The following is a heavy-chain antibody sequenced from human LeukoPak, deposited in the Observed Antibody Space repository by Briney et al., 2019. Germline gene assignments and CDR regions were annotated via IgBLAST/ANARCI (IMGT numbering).Heavy chain of an antibody. V-gene: IGHV1-46*01. Sequence: ASVKVSCKASGYTFTSYYMHWVRQAPGQGLEWMGIINPSGGSTSYAQKFQGRVTMTRDTSTSTVYMDLSSLRSEDTAVYYCARSDNMERTRTLWFGESFNWFDPWGQGTLVTVSS. CDR1: GYTFTSYY. CDR3: ARSDNMERTRTLWFGESFNWFDP. D-gene: IGHD3-10*01. CDR2: INPSGGST. J-gene: IGHJ5*02.